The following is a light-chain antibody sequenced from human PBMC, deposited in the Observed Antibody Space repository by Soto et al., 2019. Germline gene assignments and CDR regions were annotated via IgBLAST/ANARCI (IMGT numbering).Light chain of an antibody. CDR2: GAS. CDR1: QSVSSSY. J-gene: IGKJ3*01. Sequence: EIVLTQSPGTLSLSPGERATLSCRASQSVSSSYLGCYQQKPGQPPRLLIYGASVTATGIPDRFSGSVSGTDCTLTISRLAPEDFAVYYCQHDGGSSSFTFGPGTKVDSK. V-gene: IGKV3-20*01. CDR3: QHDGGSSSFT.